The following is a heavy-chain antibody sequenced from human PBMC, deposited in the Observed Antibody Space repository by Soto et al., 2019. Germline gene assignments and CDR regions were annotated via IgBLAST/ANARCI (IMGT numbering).Heavy chain of an antibody. CDR2: IGTAGDT. Sequence: PGGSLRLSCAASGFIFSSYDMHCVRQATGKGLEWVSAIGTAGDTYYPGSVKGRFTISRENAKNSLYLQMNSVRAGDTAVYYCARVGRLRFFDYWGQGTLVTVS. CDR1: GFIFSSYD. CDR3: ARVGRLRFFDY. J-gene: IGHJ4*02. D-gene: IGHD5-12*01. V-gene: IGHV3-13*04.